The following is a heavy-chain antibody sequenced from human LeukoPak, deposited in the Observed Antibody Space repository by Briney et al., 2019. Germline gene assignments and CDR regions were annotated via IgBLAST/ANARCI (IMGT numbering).Heavy chain of an antibody. J-gene: IGHJ5*02. CDR3: AREEEEYQLLLGYWFDP. CDR2: INPNSGGT. Sequence: GESLKISCKGSGYSFTSYWIGWVRQMPGKGLEWMGWINPNSGGTNYAQKFQGRVTMTRDTSISTAYMELSRMRSDDTAVYYCAREEEEYQLLLGYWFDPWGQGTLVTVSS. V-gene: IGHV1-2*02. CDR1: GYSFTSYW. D-gene: IGHD2-2*01.